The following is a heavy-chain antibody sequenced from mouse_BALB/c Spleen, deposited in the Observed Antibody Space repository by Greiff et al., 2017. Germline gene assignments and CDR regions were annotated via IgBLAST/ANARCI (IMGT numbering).Heavy chain of an antibody. J-gene: IGHJ4*01. CDR3: ARDNYGHGAMDY. CDR2: IRNKANGYTT. CDR1: GFTFTDYY. Sequence: EVNVVESGGGLVQPGGSLRLSCATSGFTFTDYYMSWVRQPPGKALEWLGFIRNKANGYTTEYSASVKGRFTISRDNSQSILYLQMNTLRAEDSATYYCARDNYGHGAMDYWGQGTSVTVSS. D-gene: IGHD1-1*01. V-gene: IGHV7-3*02.